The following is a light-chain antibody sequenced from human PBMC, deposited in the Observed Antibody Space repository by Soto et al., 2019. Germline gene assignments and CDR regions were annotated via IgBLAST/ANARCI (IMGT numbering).Light chain of an antibody. CDR3: QQYNSYPYT. Sequence: DIQMTQSPSTLSASVGDRVTITCRASQSISSWLAWYQQKPGKAPKLLIYKASSLESGVPSRFSGSGSGTDFTLTISSLQPDDFATHYCQQYNSYPYTLGQGTKLEIK. CDR2: KAS. V-gene: IGKV1-5*03. CDR1: QSISSW. J-gene: IGKJ2*01.